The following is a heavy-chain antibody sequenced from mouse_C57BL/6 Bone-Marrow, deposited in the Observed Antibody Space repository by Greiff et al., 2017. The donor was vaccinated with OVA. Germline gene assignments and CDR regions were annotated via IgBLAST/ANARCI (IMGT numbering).Heavy chain of an antibody. Sequence: QVQLQQSGAELARPGASVKLSCKASGYTFTSYGISWVKQRTGQGLEWIGEIYPRSGNTYYNEKFKGKATLTADKSSSTAYMELRSLTSEDSAVYFCASGGDPYYVDDWGQGTTLTVSS. CDR1: GYTFTSYG. J-gene: IGHJ2*01. CDR2: IYPRSGNT. V-gene: IGHV1-81*01. CDR3: ASGGDPYYVDD.